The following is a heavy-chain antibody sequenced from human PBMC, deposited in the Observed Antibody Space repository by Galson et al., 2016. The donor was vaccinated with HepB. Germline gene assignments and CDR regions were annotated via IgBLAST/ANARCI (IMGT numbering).Heavy chain of an antibody. D-gene: IGHD6-19*01. CDR3: ARAKWLLNPFDY. V-gene: IGHV4-34*01. Sequence: ETLSLTCAVYGGSFSGYYWSWIRQPPGKGLEWIGEINHSGSTNYNPSLKSRVTISVDTSKNQFSLKLNSGTAADTAVYYCARAKWLLNPFDYWGQGTLVTVSS. CDR1: GGSFSGYY. CDR2: INHSGST. J-gene: IGHJ4*02.